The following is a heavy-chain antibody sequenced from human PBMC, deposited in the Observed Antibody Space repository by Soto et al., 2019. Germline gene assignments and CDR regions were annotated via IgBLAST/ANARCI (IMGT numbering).Heavy chain of an antibody. Sequence: SETLSLTCTVSGGSISSSSYYWGWIRQPPGKGLEWIGSIYYSGSTYYNPSLKSRVTISVDTSRNQFSLKLSSVTAADTAVYYCARQHYWEYYDSSGTEFDYWGQGTLVTVSS. V-gene: IGHV4-39*01. CDR1: GGSISSSSYY. J-gene: IGHJ4*02. D-gene: IGHD3-22*01. CDR2: IYYSGST. CDR3: ARQHYWEYYDSSGTEFDY.